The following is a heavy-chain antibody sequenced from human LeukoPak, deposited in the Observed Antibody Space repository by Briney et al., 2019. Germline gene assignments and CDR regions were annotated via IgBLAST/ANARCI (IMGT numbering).Heavy chain of an antibody. CDR1: GGSVSSGSYY. Sequence: KPSETLSLTCTVSGGSVSSGSYYWSWIRQPPGKGLXXXXXIYYSGSTNYNPSLKSRVTISVDTSKNQFSLKLSSVTAADTAVYYCAGSAYSSSSGRFDYWGQGTLVTVSS. CDR2: IYYSGST. J-gene: IGHJ4*02. V-gene: IGHV4-61*01. CDR3: AGSAYSSSSGRFDY. D-gene: IGHD6-6*01.